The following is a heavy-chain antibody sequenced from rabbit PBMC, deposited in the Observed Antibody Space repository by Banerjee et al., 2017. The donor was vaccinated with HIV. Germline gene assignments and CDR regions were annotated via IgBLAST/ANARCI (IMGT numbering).Heavy chain of an antibody. CDR3: ARYYSYGGAAYANL. J-gene: IGHJ4*01. CDR1: GFSFNSNY. Sequence: QEQLVESGGGLVQPEGSLTLTYTASGFSFNSNYICWVRQAPGKGLEWIACIYIVSSGSTYYASWAKGRFTISKTSSTTVTLQMTSLTAADTATYFCARYYSYGGAAYANLWGQGTLVTVS. CDR2: IYIVSSGST. V-gene: IGHV1S45*01. D-gene: IGHD6-1*01.